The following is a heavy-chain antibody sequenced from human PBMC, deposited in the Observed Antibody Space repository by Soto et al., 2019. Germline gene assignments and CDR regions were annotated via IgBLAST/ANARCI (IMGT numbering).Heavy chain of an antibody. CDR2: IVVGSGNT. Sequence: GASVKVSCKASGFTFTSSAVQWVRQARGQRLEWIGWIVVGSGNTKYSQKFQGRVTITRDTSASTAYMELSSLRSEDTAVYYCARDRAGYCSGGSCPRKYNWFDPWGQGTLVTVSS. D-gene: IGHD2-15*01. CDR3: ARDRAGYCSGGSCPRKYNWFDP. J-gene: IGHJ5*02. V-gene: IGHV1-58*01. CDR1: GFTFTSSA.